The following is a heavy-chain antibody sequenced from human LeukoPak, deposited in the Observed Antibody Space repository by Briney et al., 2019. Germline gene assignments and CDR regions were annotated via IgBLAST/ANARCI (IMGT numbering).Heavy chain of an antibody. Sequence: PSETLSLTCSVSGGSISDFYWSWIRQPAGKGLEWIGRIYTSGNTNYNPSLKSRVTMSLDATKNQFSLKLSSVTAADTAVYYCARNSGDYWGQGTLVTVSS. CDR1: GGSISDFY. V-gene: IGHV4-4*07. J-gene: IGHJ4*02. D-gene: IGHD4-23*01. CDR3: ARNSGDY. CDR2: IYTSGNT.